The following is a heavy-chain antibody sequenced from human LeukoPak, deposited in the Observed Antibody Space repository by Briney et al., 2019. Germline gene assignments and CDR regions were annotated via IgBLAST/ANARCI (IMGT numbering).Heavy chain of an antibody. CDR1: GFTFSSYE. Sequence: GGSLRLSCAASGFTFSSYEMDWVCQAPGKRLEWVAYISSGGGTIYYADSVRGRFTISRDNAKNSLYLQMNSLRAEDTAVYYCAKEFTPESSGFDAFDIWGQGTTVTVSS. CDR3: AKEFTPESSGFDAFDI. J-gene: IGHJ3*02. V-gene: IGHV3-48*03. D-gene: IGHD3-22*01. CDR2: ISSGGGTI.